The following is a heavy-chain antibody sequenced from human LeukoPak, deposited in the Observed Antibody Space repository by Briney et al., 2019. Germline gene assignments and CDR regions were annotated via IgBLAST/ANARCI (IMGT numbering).Heavy chain of an antibody. V-gene: IGHV3-74*01. CDR3: ARGPNSSWSGLDF. CDR2: ISPTGSTT. J-gene: IGHJ4*02. D-gene: IGHD6-6*01. Sequence: QPGGSLRLSCTASGFSFSGHWMHWARHLPGKGLVWVSRISPTGSTTSYADSVKGRFTVSRDDAKNTLYLQVNNLRAEDTAVYYCARGPNSSWSGLDFWGQGTLLTVSS. CDR1: GFSFSGHW.